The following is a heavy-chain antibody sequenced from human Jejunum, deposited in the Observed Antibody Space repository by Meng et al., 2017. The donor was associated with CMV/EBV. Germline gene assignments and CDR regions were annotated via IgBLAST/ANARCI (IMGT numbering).Heavy chain of an antibody. CDR3: ATTVYPVPFLNYFDP. J-gene: IGHJ5*02. CDR1: GGSITRCY. Sequence: GGSITRCYVSWIRQPPGKGLEWVWYLYYSETAHYSHSLRGRVSISAYTTKNHFSLRLNSVTAADTAVDFCATTVYPVPFLNYFDPWGQGTLVTVSS. V-gene: IGHV4-59*13. D-gene: IGHD1-7*01. CDR2: LYYSETA.